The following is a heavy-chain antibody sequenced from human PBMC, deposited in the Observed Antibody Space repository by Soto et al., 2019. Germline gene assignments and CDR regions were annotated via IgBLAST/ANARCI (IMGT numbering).Heavy chain of an antibody. V-gene: IGHV3-23*01. Sequence: EVQLLDSGGGLVQPGWSLRLSCAASGFTFRTYAMSWVRQAPGKGVEWVSGITGSGRRTYYADSVKGRFIISRDNSQNMLYLQMNSLRVDDTAVFYCAKRDYSDSNGYAPLFDSWGQGTLVVVSS. J-gene: IGHJ4*02. CDR2: ITGSGRRT. CDR3: AKRDYSDSNGYAPLFDS. D-gene: IGHD3-22*01. CDR1: GFTFRTYA.